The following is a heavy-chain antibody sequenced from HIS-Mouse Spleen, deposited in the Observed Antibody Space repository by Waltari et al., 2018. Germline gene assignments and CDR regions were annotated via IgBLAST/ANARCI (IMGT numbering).Heavy chain of an antibody. J-gene: IGHJ3*02. Sequence: QVQLQESGPGLVKPSETLSLTCTVSGYSISSGYYWGWIRQPPGKGLEWVGSLYHSGTTYSNPSLKSRVTISVDTSKNQFSLKLSSVPAADTAVYYCARDPGYSSSSNAFDIWGQGTMVTVSS. CDR3: ARDPGYSSSSNAFDI. D-gene: IGHD6-6*01. CDR1: GYSISSGYY. V-gene: IGHV4-38-2*02. CDR2: LYHSGTT.